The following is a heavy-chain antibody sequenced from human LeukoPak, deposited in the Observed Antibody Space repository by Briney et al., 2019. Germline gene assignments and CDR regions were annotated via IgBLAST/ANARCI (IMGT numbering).Heavy chain of an antibody. CDR3: AEDSEPFQLVDSSTGAADYFDY. CDR2: ISWNSGSI. J-gene: IGHJ4*02. Sequence: PGGSLRLSCAASGFTFDDYAMHWVRQTPGKGLEWVSGISWNSGSIGYADSVKGRFTISRDNAKNSLYLQMNSLRAEDMALYYCAEDSEPFQLVDSSTGAADYFDYWGQGTLVTVSS. CDR1: GFTFDDYA. V-gene: IGHV3-9*03. D-gene: IGHD6-13*01.